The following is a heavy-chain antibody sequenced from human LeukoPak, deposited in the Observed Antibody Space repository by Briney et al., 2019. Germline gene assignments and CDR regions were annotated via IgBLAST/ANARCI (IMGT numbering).Heavy chain of an antibody. D-gene: IGHD3-10*01. CDR2: SYHSGST. CDR1: GYSISSGYY. J-gene: IGHJ4*02. CDR3: AREGLLLWFGEAWSFDY. V-gene: IGHV4-38-2*02. Sequence: SETLSLTGTVSGYSISSGYYWGWIRQPPGKGLEWIGSSYHSGSTYYNPSLKSRVTISVDTSKNQFSLSLTSVPATDTAAYYCAREGLLLWFGEAWSFDYWGQGTLVTVSS.